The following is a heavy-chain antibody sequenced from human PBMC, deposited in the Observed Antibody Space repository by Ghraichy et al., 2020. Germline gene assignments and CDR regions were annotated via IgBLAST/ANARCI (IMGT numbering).Heavy chain of an antibody. J-gene: IGHJ4*02. D-gene: IGHD6-13*01. CDR1: GFTFSSYA. CDR2: ISGSGGST. CDR3: CAAAGDFDY. V-gene: IGHV3-23*01. Sequence: GESLNISCAASGFTFSSYAMSWVRQAPGKGLEWVSAISGSGGSTYYADSVKGRFTISRDNSKNTLYLQMNSLRAEDTAVYYVCAAAGDFDYWGQGTLVTVSS.